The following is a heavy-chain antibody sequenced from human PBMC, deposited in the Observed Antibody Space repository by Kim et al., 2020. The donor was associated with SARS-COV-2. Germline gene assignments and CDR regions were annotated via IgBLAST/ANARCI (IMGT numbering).Heavy chain of an antibody. V-gene: IGHV1-8*01. J-gene: IGHJ6*02. D-gene: IGHD6-19*01. CDR3: ARGAVANYYYGMDV. Sequence: FQGRVTMTRNTSISTAYMELSSLRSEDTAVYYCARGAVANYYYGMDVWGQGTTVTVSS.